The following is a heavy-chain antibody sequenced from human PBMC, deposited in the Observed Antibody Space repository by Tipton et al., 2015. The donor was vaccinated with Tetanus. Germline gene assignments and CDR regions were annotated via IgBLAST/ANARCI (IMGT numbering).Heavy chain of an antibody. CDR1: GYMFSSHW. D-gene: IGHD2-2*01. J-gene: IGHJ3*01. CDR2: IYPGDSYS. Sequence: VQLVQSGAEVKKSGESLKISCKGSGYMFSSHWIGWVRQVPGKGLEWLGTIYPGDSYSTYSPSFEGQVTISVDRSIDTAYLQWSSLKASDTAVYYCARRSYCSSSRCFDAFDLWGQGTMVTVSS. V-gene: IGHV5-51*01. CDR3: ARRSYCSSSRCFDAFDL.